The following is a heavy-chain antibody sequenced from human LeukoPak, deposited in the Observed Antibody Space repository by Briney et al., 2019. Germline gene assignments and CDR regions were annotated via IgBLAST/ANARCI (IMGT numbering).Heavy chain of an antibody. V-gene: IGHV1-2*02. Sequence: ASVKVSCKASGYTFTGYYMHWVRQAPGQGLVWMGWINPNSGGTNYAQKFQGRVTMTRDTSISTAYMELSRLRSDDTAVYYCARSRVIAVAGPPGDYWGQGTLVTVSS. J-gene: IGHJ4*02. CDR3: ARSRVIAVAGPPGDY. D-gene: IGHD6-19*01. CDR1: GYTFTGYY. CDR2: INPNSGGT.